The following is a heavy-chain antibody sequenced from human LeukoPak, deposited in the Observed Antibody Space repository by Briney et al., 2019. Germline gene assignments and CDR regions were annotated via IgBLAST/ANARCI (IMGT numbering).Heavy chain of an antibody. D-gene: IGHD1-26*01. Sequence: GGSLRLSCAASGFTFSSYSMNWVRQAPGKGLEWVSSICSSSSYIYYADSVKGRFTISRDNAKNSLYLQMNSLRAEDTAVYYCASWSRVGASSYWGQGTLVTVSS. CDR3: ASWSRVGASSY. V-gene: IGHV3-21*01. CDR1: GFTFSSYS. J-gene: IGHJ4*02. CDR2: ICSSSSYI.